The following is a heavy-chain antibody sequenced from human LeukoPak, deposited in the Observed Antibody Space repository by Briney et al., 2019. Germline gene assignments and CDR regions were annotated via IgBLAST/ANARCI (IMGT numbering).Heavy chain of an antibody. CDR3: ARAFRGWPFDY. V-gene: IGHV3-48*03. CDR2: ISSSGSTI. J-gene: IGHJ4*02. D-gene: IGHD6-19*01. CDR1: GFTFSSYE. Sequence: GALRLSCAASGFTFSSYEMNWVRPAPGKGLEWVSYISSSGSTIYYADSVKGRFTISRDNAKNSLYLQMNSLRAEDTAVYYCARAFRGWPFDYWGQGTLVTVSS.